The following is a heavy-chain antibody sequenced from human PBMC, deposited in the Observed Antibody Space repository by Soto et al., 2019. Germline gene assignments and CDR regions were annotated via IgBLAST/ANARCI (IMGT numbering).Heavy chain of an antibody. CDR3: ARRNVYGSGSYSFDY. CDR2: INAAIGNT. J-gene: IGHJ4*02. Sequence: QVQLVQSGAEVKKPGASVKVSCKASGYTFTNYAMHWVRQAPGQRLEWMGWINAAIGNTKYSQKFQGSVTITRDTSAETAYMALSSLRSEDTAVYYCARRNVYGSGSYSFDYWGQGTLVTVSS. V-gene: IGHV1-3*01. CDR1: GYTFTNYA. D-gene: IGHD3-10*01.